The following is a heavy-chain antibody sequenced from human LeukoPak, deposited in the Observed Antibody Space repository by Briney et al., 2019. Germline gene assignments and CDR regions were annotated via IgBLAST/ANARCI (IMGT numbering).Heavy chain of an antibody. CDR2: ISGSGGST. Sequence: GGSLRLSCAASGFTFSSYSMNWVRQAPGKGLEWVSAISGSGGSTYYADSVKGRFTISRDNSKNTLYLQMNSLRAEDTAVYYCARVIIVVVPAARGPSDYWGQGTLVTVSS. J-gene: IGHJ4*02. D-gene: IGHD2-2*01. CDR3: ARVIIVVVPAARGPSDY. V-gene: IGHV3-23*01. CDR1: GFTFSSYS.